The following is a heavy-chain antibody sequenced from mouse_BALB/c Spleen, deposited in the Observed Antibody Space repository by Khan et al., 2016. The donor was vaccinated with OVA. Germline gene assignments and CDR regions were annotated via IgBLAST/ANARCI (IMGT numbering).Heavy chain of an antibody. Sequence: EVELVESGGGLVEPGGSLKLSCAASGFTFSSFVMSWVRQTPEKRLEWVATISSAATYTYYPDSVKGRFTISRDNAKNTLYLQMNSLRSDDRASHYCTNGNYGWFAYWGQGTLVTVST. CDR1: GFTFSSFV. V-gene: IGHV5-9-1*01. J-gene: IGHJ3*01. CDR3: TNGNYGWFAY. D-gene: IGHD2-1*01. CDR2: ISSAATYT.